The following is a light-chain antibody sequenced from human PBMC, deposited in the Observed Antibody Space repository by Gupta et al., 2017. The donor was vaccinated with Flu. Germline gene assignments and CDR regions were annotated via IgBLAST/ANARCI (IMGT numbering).Light chain of an antibody. V-gene: IGLV2-14*01. J-gene: IGLJ3*02. CDR3: ASYTTTSTWL. Sequence: QSTLTQPASVSGSPGQSITISCTGTSRDVGGYSYVSWYQQHPGKAPKLMIYEVTDRPSGISNRFSGSKSGNTASLTISGLQAEDEADYFCASYTTTSTWLFGGGTKLTVL. CDR1: SRDVGGYSY. CDR2: EVT.